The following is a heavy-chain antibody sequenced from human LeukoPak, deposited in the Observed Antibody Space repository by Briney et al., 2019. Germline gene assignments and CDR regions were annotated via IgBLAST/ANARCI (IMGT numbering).Heavy chain of an antibody. CDR2: IWYDGSKK. V-gene: IGHV3-33*01. CDR1: GFTFSGYG. CDR3: ARDRRYSSSWPIDY. Sequence: GRSLRLCCAAAGFTFSGYGVHWGRQAPGKGLEWVAVIWYDGSKKYYADSVKGRFTISRDNSKNTLFLQMDSLRAEDTAMYYCARDRRYSSSWPIDYWGQGTLVTVSS. J-gene: IGHJ4*02. D-gene: IGHD6-13*01.